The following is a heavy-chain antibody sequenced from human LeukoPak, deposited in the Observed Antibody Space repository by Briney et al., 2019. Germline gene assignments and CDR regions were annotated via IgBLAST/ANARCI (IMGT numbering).Heavy chain of an antibody. V-gene: IGHV4-30-4*02. D-gene: IGHD2-2*01. CDR2: IYYSGST. J-gene: IGHJ4*02. CDR1: GGSISSGDYY. CDR3: ARDNCSSTSCLLDY. Sequence: SETLSLTCTVSGGSISSGDYYWSWIRQPPGKGLEWIGYIYYSGSTYYNPSLKSRVTISVDTSKNQFSLKLSSVTAADTAVYYCARDNCSSTSCLLDYWGQGTLVTVSS.